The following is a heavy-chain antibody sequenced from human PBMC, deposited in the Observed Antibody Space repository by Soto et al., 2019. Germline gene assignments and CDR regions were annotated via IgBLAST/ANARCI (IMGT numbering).Heavy chain of an antibody. CDR3: AGDSAVAGSKNYFDY. CDR1: GGSIISGGYY. J-gene: IGHJ4*02. Sequence: SETLSLTCTVSGGSIISGGYYLSWIRQHPGKDLEWIGYIYYSGSTYYNPSIKSRVTISVDTSKNQFCLKLSSVTAADTAVYYCAGDSAVAGSKNYFDYWGQGTLVTVSS. V-gene: IGHV4-31*03. CDR2: IYYSGST. D-gene: IGHD6-19*01.